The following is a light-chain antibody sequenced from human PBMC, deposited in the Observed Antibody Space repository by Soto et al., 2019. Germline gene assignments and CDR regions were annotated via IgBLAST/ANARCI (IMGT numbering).Light chain of an antibody. CDR3: AAWDDNLRGLV. CDR1: SSNVGRNT. Sequence: QSGLTQPPSASGTPGQTIIISCSGSSSNVGRNTVNWYQHLPGTAPKVLIYRNSHRPSGVPDRFSGSQSGSSASLAISGLQSEDEADYYCAAWDDNLRGLVFGGGTQLTV. V-gene: IGLV1-44*01. J-gene: IGLJ3*02. CDR2: RNS.